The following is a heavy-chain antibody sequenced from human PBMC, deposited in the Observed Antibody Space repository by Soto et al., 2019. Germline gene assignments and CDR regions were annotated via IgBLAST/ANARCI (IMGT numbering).Heavy chain of an antibody. V-gene: IGHV3-66*01. CDR2: IYRGGST. Sequence: EVQLVESGGGLVQPGGSLRLSCAASGFTVSDNSMTWVRQAPGKGLEWVSVIYRGGSTNYPDSVRGRFTISRDNSKNTLYLQINSLRDEDTALYYCARDKALVVPSLVNSDYYYYAMDVWGQGTTVTVSS. J-gene: IGHJ6*02. D-gene: IGHD3-22*01. CDR1: GFTVSDNS. CDR3: ARDKALVVPSLVNSDYYYYAMDV.